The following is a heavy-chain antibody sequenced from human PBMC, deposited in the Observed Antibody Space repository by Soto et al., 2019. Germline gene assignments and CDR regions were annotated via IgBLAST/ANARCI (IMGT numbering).Heavy chain of an antibody. V-gene: IGHV6-1*01. Sequence: SQTLSLTCAISGDSVSSNSSAWSWIRQSPSRGLEWVGRTYYRSKWYNDYAVSVKSRITINPDTSKNQFSPQLNSVTPEDTAVYYCARDRIAARPQYYYYGMDVWGQGTTVNVSS. D-gene: IGHD6-6*01. CDR2: TYYRSKWYN. J-gene: IGHJ6*02. CDR1: GDSVSSNSSA. CDR3: ARDRIAARPQYYYYGMDV.